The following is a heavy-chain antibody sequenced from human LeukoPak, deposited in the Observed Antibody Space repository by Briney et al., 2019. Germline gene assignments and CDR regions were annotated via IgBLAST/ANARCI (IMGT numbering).Heavy chain of an antibody. J-gene: IGHJ3*02. CDR1: GGSFSGYY. D-gene: IGHD6-19*01. Sequence: SETLSLTCAVYGGSFSGYYWSWIRQPPGKGLEWIGEINHSGSTNYNPSLKSRVTISVDTSKNQFSLKLSSATAADTAVYYCVPVAVAGTGVSIWGQGTMVTVSS. CDR3: VPVAVAGTGVSI. CDR2: INHSGST. V-gene: IGHV4-34*01.